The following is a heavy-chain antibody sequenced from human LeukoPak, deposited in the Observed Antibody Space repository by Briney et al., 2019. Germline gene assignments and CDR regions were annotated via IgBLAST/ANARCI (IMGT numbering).Heavy chain of an antibody. CDR3: ARHLGVGSGSQGAFDI. J-gene: IGHJ3*02. V-gene: IGHV4-30-2*01. D-gene: IGHD1-26*01. CDR1: GGSISSGGYS. CDR2: IYHSGST. Sequence: SETLSLTCAVSGGSISSGGYSWSWIRQPPGKGLEWIGYIYHSGSTYYNPSLKSRVTISVDRSKNQFSLKLSSVTAADTAVYYCARHLGVGSGSQGAFDIWGQGTMVTVSS.